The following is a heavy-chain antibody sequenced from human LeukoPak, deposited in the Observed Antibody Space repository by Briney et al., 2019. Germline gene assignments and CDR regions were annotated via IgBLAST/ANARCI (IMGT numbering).Heavy chain of an antibody. J-gene: IGHJ5*02. CDR1: GYTFTSYG. Sequence: ASVTVSCKASGYTFTSYGISWVRQAPGQGLEWMEWISAYNGNTNYAQKLQGRVTMTTDTSTSTAYMELRSLRSDDTAVYYCAREVRKQYSSSWYFGWFDPWGQGTLVTVSS. CDR2: ISAYNGNT. D-gene: IGHD6-13*01. V-gene: IGHV1-18*01. CDR3: AREVRKQYSSSWYFGWFDP.